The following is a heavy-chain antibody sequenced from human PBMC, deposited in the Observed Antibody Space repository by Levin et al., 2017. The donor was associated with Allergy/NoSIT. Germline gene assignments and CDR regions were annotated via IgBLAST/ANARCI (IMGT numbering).Heavy chain of an antibody. CDR3: AKDTGGYYNWFDP. J-gene: IGHJ5*02. V-gene: IGHV3-9*01. CDR2: ISWNSGSI. CDR1: GFTFDDYA. Sequence: PGGSLRLSCAASGFTFDDYAMHWVRQAPGKGLEWVSGISWNSGSIGYADSVKGRFTISRDNAKNSLYLQMNSLRAEDTALYYCAKDTGGYYNWFDPWGQGTLVTVSS. D-gene: IGHD3-22*01.